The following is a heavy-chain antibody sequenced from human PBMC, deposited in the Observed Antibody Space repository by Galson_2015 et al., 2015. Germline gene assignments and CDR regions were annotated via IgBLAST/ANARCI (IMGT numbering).Heavy chain of an antibody. CDR3: TTAPGYYANSPFDY. V-gene: IGHV3-15*01. J-gene: IGHJ4*02. D-gene: IGHD3-22*01. CDR2: IRSKTDGWTA. Sequence: SLRLSCAASGFSFSNAWMNWVRQSPAKGLEWLGLIRSKTDGWTADYTAPVEGRFTISRDDSKNTLYLQINSLKTEDTAVYYCTTAPGYYANSPFDYWGQGTLVTVSS. CDR1: GFSFSNAW.